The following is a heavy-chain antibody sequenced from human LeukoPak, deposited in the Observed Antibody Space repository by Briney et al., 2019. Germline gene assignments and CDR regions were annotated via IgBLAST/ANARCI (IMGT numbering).Heavy chain of an antibody. CDR1: GFTFSSYS. V-gene: IGHV3-21*01. CDR3: ARDQGFGYYGSGSAFDY. Sequence: PGGSLRLSCAASGFTFSSYSMNWVRQAPGKGLEWVSSISSSSSYIYYADSVKGRFTISRDNAKNSLYLQMNSLRAEDTAVYYCARDQGFGYYGSGSAFDYWGQGTLVTVSS. J-gene: IGHJ4*02. CDR2: ISSSSSYI. D-gene: IGHD3-10*01.